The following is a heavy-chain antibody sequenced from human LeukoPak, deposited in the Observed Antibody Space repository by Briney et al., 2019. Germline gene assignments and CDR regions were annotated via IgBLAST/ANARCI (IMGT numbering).Heavy chain of an antibody. Sequence: ASVKVSCKASGYTFTSYGISWVRQAPGQELEWMGWISAYNGNTNYAQKLQGRVTMTTDTSTSTAYMELRSLRSDDTAVYYCARDPIVGATTRVVSWFDPWGQGTLVTVSS. CDR1: GYTFTSYG. J-gene: IGHJ5*02. CDR3: ARDPIVGATTRVVSWFDP. D-gene: IGHD1-26*01. CDR2: ISAYNGNT. V-gene: IGHV1-18*01.